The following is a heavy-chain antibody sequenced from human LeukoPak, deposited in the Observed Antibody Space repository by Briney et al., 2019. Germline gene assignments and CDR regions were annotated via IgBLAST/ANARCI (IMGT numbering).Heavy chain of an antibody. V-gene: IGHV4-4*07. CDR1: GGSISNYY. Sequence: SETLSLTCTASGGSISNYYWNWIRQSAGKGLEWIGRLYTNENTNYNPSLESRVTMSVDTSKKHFSLRLTSMTAADTAVYYCARGRSGTTFLRDAFDIWGQGTMVTVSS. CDR3: ARGRSGTTFLRDAFDI. D-gene: IGHD2-2*01. J-gene: IGHJ3*02. CDR2: LYTNENT.